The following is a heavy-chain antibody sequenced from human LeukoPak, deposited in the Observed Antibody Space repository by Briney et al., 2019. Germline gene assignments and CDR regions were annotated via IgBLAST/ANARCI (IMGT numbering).Heavy chain of an antibody. D-gene: IGHD3-16*01. V-gene: IGHV3-74*01. CDR1: GFTFSDHW. J-gene: IGHJ4*02. Sequence: GGSLRDSSVPSGFTFSDHWAYWVRQAPGKGLVSVSHINTDGTTTNYADSVKGRFTISRDNAKNTLYLQMNSLRAEDTAVYYCVRALGDYWGQGTLVTVSS. CDR2: INTDGTTT. CDR3: VRALGDY.